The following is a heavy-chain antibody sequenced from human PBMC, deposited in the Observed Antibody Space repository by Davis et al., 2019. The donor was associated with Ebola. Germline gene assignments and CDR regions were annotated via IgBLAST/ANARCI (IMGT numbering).Heavy chain of an antibody. D-gene: IGHD1-26*01. CDR2: ISYEGNNK. CDR1: GFTFTSYA. Sequence: PGGSLRLSCAASGFTFTSYAMHWVRQAPGKGVGWVAVISYEGNNKYYADSVKGRFTISRANSKNTLYLQKNSLRAEDTAVYYCARQITQANKKTKNNKYYADSVKGRFTISRDNSKNTLYLQMNSLRAEDTAVYYCARQMTTVTKTTYYFDYWGQGTLVTVSS. CDR3: ARQITQANKKTKNNKYYADSVKGRFTISRDNSKNTLYLQMNSLRAEDTAVYYCARQMTTVTKTTYYFDY. J-gene: IGHJ4*02. V-gene: IGHV3-30-3*01.